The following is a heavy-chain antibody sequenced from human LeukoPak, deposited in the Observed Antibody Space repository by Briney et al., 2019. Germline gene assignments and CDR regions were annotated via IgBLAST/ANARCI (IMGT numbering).Heavy chain of an antibody. D-gene: IGHD5-18*01. Sequence: ASVKVSCKASGYTFTGYYMHWVRQAPGQGLEWMGWINPNSGGTNYAQKFQGRVTMTRDTSISTAYMELSRLRSDDTAVYYCARDRSYSYGYSVHMDVWGKGTTVTISS. CDR3: ARDRSYSYGYSVHMDV. V-gene: IGHV1-2*02. J-gene: IGHJ6*03. CDR1: GYTFTGYY. CDR2: INPNSGGT.